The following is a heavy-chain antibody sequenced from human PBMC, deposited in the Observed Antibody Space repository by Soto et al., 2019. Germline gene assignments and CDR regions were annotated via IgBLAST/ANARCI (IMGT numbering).Heavy chain of an antibody. J-gene: IGHJ5*02. V-gene: IGHV1-69*13. D-gene: IGHD3-3*01. CDR2: IIPIFGTA. Sequence: SVKVSCKASGGTFSSYAISWVRQAPGQGLEWMGGIIPIFGTANYAQKFQGRVTITADESTSTAYMELSSLRSEDTAVYYCARSDDFWGRYSSWFDPWGQGTLVTVSS. CDR1: GGTFSSYA. CDR3: ARSDDFWGRYSSWFDP.